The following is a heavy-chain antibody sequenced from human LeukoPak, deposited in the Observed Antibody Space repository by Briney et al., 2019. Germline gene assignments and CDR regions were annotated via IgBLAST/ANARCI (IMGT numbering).Heavy chain of an antibody. Sequence: SETLSLTCTVSGGSIRSSYYYWGWIRQPPGKGLEWIGSIYDSGSTYYNPSLKSRVTISVDTSKNQFSLKLSSVTAADTAVYYCARLGAVYSNYYYGMDVWGQGTTVTVSS. CDR2: IYDSGST. CDR3: ARLGAVYSNYYYGMDV. CDR1: GGSIRSSYYY. V-gene: IGHV4-39*07. J-gene: IGHJ6*02. D-gene: IGHD6-13*01.